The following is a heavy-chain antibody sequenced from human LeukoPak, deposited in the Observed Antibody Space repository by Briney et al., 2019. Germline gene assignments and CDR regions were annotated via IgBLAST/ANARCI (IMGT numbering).Heavy chain of an antibody. CDR1: GFTFSSYA. CDR2: ISGSGGST. CDR3: AKEFSSGWNF. Sequence: GGSLRLSCAASGFTFSSYAMNWVRQAPGKGLEWVSGISGSGGSTYYADSVKGRFTISRDNSKNTLHLQMNNLRAEDTALYYCAKEFSSGWNFWGQGTQVTVSS. D-gene: IGHD6-19*01. V-gene: IGHV3-23*01. J-gene: IGHJ4*02.